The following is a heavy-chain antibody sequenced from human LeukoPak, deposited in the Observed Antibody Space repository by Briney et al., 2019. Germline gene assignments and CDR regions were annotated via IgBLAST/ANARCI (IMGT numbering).Heavy chain of an antibody. V-gene: IGHV3-23*01. Sequence: GGSLRLSCAASGITVSSNYMSWVRQAPGKGLEWVSAISGSGGSTYYADSVKGRFTISRDNSKNTLYLQMNSLRAEDTAVYYCAKDSPGGSGWYGYPDYWGQGTLVTVSS. J-gene: IGHJ4*02. D-gene: IGHD6-19*01. CDR1: GITVSSNY. CDR2: ISGSGGST. CDR3: AKDSPGGSGWYGYPDY.